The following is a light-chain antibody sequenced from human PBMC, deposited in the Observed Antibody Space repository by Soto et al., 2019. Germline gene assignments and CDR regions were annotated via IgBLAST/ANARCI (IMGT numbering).Light chain of an antibody. J-gene: IGLJ1*01. CDR2: DVN. CDR1: RTDVDGYDY. V-gene: IGLV2-14*03. CDR3: RSYTASAPFYI. Sequence: QSVLTQPASVSGSPGQSITISCTGARTDVDGYDYVTWYQQHPGQAPKLMIYDVNNRPSGVSHRFSGSKSGDTASLTISGLQAEDDADYYCRSYTASAPFYIFGTGTKVTVL.